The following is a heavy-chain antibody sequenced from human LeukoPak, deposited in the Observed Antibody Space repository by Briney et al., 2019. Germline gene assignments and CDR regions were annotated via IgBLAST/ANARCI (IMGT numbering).Heavy chain of an antibody. V-gene: IGHV3-49*03. D-gene: IGHD6-13*01. CDR2: IRRNDFGGTT. Sequence: GGSLRLSCTTSGFSFGDHALSWFRQAPGKGPEWVGIIRRNDFGGTTEYAASVKGRFTISRDVSKSIAYLQMNSLKPEDTATYFCTRDWGITSAGPDYWGQGSLATVSS. CDR3: TRDWGITSAGPDY. CDR1: GFSFGDHA. J-gene: IGHJ4*02.